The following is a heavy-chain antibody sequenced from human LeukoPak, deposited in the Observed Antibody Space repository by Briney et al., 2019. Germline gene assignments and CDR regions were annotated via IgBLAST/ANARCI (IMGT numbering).Heavy chain of an antibody. CDR2: IYYSGSI. CDR3: VRGVRI. D-gene: IGHD3-10*01. Sequence: SETLSLTCTVSGGSISSSSYYWGWIRQPPGKGLEWIGNIYYSGSINYNPSLKSRVTISVDTSKNQFSLNLTSVTAADTAVYYCVRGVRIWGQGTMVTVSS. V-gene: IGHV4-39*01. J-gene: IGHJ3*02. CDR1: GGSISSSSYY.